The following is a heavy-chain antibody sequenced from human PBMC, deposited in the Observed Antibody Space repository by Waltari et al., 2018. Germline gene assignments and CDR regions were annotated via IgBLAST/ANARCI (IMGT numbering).Heavy chain of an antibody. D-gene: IGHD5-12*01. CDR1: GGSIRIGSYY. CDR2: IYTIGST. Sequence: QVQLQESGPGLVKPSQTLSLTCTVPGGSIRIGSYYWSWIRQPAGKGLEWIGYIYTIGSTNYNPSLKSRVTISVDTSKNQFSLKLSSVTAADTAVYYCARVREATEVFDYWGQGTLVTVSS. V-gene: IGHV4-61*09. CDR3: ARVREATEVFDY. J-gene: IGHJ4*02.